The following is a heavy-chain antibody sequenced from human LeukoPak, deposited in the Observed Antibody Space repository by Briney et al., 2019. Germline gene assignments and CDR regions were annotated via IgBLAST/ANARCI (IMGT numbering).Heavy chain of an antibody. D-gene: IGHD3-10*01. CDR3: ARVSSLWSPRDAFDI. Sequence: SQTLSLTFAISGDSVSSSSATWNWIRQSPSRGLEWLGRTYYKSKWYNDYAVSVKSRITINSDTSKNQFSLQLSSVTPEDTAVYYCARVSSLWSPRDAFDIWGQGTVVTVSS. CDR1: GDSVSSSSAT. J-gene: IGHJ3*02. CDR2: TYYKSKWYN. V-gene: IGHV6-1*01.